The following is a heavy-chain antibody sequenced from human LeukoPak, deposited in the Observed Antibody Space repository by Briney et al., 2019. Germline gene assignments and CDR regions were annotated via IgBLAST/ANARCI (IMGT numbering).Heavy chain of an antibody. D-gene: IGHD5-24*01. J-gene: IGHJ4*02. CDR1: GFTFSSYA. CDR3: ASSRWGVN. CDR2: ISSNGGST. V-gene: IGHV3-64*01. Sequence: TGGSLRLSCAASGFTFSSYAMHWVRQAPGKGLEYVSAISSNGGSTYYANSVKGRFTISRGNSKNTLYLQMGSLRAEDMAVYYCASSRWGVNWGQGTLVTVSS.